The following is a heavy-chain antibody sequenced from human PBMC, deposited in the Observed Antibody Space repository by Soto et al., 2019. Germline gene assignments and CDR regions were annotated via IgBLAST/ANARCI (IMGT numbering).Heavy chain of an antibody. CDR3: ARIGWGYDYVWGRYFDH. J-gene: IGHJ4*02. CDR1: AFSFGSYW. D-gene: IGHD3-16*01. V-gene: IGHV3-7*01. CDR2: IKQDGTEQ. Sequence: EVHLVESGGGLVQPGGSLRLSCAASAFSFGSYWMSWVRQAPGKGLEWVANIKQDGTEQYYVDSVKGRFTISRDNAKNXXYLQMTSLRAEDTAVYYCARIGWGYDYVWGRYFDHWGQGTLVTVSS.